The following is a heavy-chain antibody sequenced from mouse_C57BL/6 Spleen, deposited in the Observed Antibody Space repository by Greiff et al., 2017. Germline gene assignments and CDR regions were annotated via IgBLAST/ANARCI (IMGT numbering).Heavy chain of an antibody. CDR2: IHPSDSDT. CDR1: GYTFTSYW. V-gene: IGHV1-74*01. Sequence: QVQLKQPGAELVKPGASVKVSCKASGYTFTSYWMHWVKQRPGQGLEWIGRIHPSDSDTNYNQKFKGKATLTVDKSSSTAYMQLSSLTSEDSAVYYCALTRGSSGTRGYFDYWGQGTTLTVSS. CDR3: ALTRGSSGTRGYFDY. D-gene: IGHD3-2*02. J-gene: IGHJ2*01.